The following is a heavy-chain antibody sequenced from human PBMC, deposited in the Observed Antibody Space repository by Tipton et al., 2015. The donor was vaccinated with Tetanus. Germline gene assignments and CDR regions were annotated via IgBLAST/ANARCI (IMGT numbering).Heavy chain of an antibody. CDR2: ISHSGSP. J-gene: IGHJ4*02. D-gene: IGHD6-19*01. CDR3: ARGSGWADF. Sequence: TLSLTCNVSGGSITKDYWSWIRQSPGKTLEWIGYISHSGSPNYNPSLKSRVTISADTSRNQFSLTLSSVTAADTAVYYCARGSGWADFWGQGTQVTVSS. CDR1: GGSITKDY. V-gene: IGHV4-59*12.